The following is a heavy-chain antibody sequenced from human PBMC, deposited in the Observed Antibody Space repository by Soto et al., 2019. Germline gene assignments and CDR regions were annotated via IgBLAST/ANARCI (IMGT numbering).Heavy chain of an antibody. Sequence: GGSLRLSCAASGFTFSSYGMHWVRQAPGKGLEWVAVIWYDGSNKYYADSVKGRLTISRDNSKNTLYLQMNSLRAEDTAVYYCARTLEYSSSSPYWGQGTLVTVSS. D-gene: IGHD6-6*01. V-gene: IGHV3-33*01. CDR1: GFTFSSYG. J-gene: IGHJ4*02. CDR3: ARTLEYSSSSPY. CDR2: IWYDGSNK.